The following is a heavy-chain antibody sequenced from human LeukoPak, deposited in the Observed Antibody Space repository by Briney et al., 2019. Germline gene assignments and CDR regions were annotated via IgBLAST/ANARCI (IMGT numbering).Heavy chain of an antibody. CDR3: ASGWYEYYFVY. V-gene: IGHV3-7*01. CDR1: GITFPSYW. Sequence: GGSLRLSCVASGITFPSYWMNWVRQAPGKGLEWVANINQDGSEKYYVDSVKGRFTISRDSAKNSVYLQMNSLRAEDTAVYYCASGWYEYYFVYWGQGSLVTVSS. CDR2: INQDGSEK. J-gene: IGHJ4*02. D-gene: IGHD6-19*01.